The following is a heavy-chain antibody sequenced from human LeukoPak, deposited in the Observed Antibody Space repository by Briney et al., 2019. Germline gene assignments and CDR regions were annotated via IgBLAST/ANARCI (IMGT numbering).Heavy chain of an antibody. J-gene: IGHJ4*02. D-gene: IGHD3-3*01. V-gene: IGHV3-30*02. Sequence: PGGSLRLSCAASGFTFSSYGMHWVRQAPGKGLEWVAFIRYDGSNKYYADSVKGRFTISRDNSKNTLYLQMNSLRAEDTAVYYCAKDPRTYYDFWSGYHRWYFDYWGQGTLVTVSS. CDR1: GFTFSSYG. CDR3: AKDPRTYYDFWSGYHRWYFDY. CDR2: IRYDGSNK.